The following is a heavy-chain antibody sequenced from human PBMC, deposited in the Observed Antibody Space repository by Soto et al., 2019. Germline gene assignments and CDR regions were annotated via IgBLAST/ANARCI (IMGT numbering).Heavy chain of an antibody. V-gene: IGHV3-23*01. Sequence: PGGSLRLSCAASGFTFSSYAMSWVRQAPGKGLEWVSAISGSGGSTYYADSVKGRFTISRDNSKNTLYLQMNSLRAEDTAVYYCAKDKDGDTAMVYYYYYMDVWGKGTTVTVSS. D-gene: IGHD5-18*01. CDR1: GFTFSSYA. CDR3: AKDKDGDTAMVYYYYYMDV. CDR2: ISGSGGST. J-gene: IGHJ6*03.